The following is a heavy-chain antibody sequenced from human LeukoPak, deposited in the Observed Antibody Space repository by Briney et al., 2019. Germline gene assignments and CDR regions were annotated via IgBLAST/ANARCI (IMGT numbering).Heavy chain of an antibody. CDR2: IKQDGSEK. Sequence: GGSLRLSCAASGFTFSSYWMSWVRQAPGKGLEWVANIKQDGSEKYYVDSVKGRFTISRDNAKNSLYLQMNSLRAEDTAVYYCARWGYCSGGSCYSFYYYYYMDVWGKGTTVTVSS. CDR3: ARWGYCSGGSCYSFYYYYYMDV. CDR1: GFTFSSYW. D-gene: IGHD2-15*01. V-gene: IGHV3-7*01. J-gene: IGHJ6*03.